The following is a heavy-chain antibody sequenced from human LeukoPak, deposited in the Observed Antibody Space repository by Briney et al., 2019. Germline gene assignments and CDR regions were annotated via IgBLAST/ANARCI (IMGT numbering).Heavy chain of an antibody. CDR1: GGSISRYY. CDR2: IYYSVST. Sequence: SETLSPSCTVSGGSISRYYWSWIRQPPGKGLDWIGYIYYSVSTSYNPSLKSRVTISIDTSENQFSLKLSSVTAADTAVYYCARHGYSAYDPLTWGQGTLVTVSS. CDR3: ARHGYSAYDPLT. D-gene: IGHD5-12*01. J-gene: IGHJ4*02. V-gene: IGHV4-59*08.